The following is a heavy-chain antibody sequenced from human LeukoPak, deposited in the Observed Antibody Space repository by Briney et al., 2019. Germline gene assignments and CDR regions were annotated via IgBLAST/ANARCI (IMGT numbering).Heavy chain of an antibody. CDR3: ARGDTRIDY. D-gene: IGHD2-15*01. J-gene: IGHJ4*02. Sequence: GGSLRLSCAASGFTFSSYNMNWVRQAPGKGLEWVSSISSSSTYIYYTDSVKGRFTISRDNAKNSLYLQMNSLRGEDTAVYYCARGDTRIDYWGQGTLVTVSS. CDR1: GFTFSSYN. V-gene: IGHV3-21*01. CDR2: ISSSSTYI.